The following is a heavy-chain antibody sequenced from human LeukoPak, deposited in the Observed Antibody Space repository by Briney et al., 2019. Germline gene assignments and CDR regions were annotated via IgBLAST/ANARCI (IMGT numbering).Heavy chain of an antibody. Sequence: ASVNVSCKASGYTFNDYFMHWVRQAPGQGLEWMGWINPNSGATNSAQKFQGRVTMTSDTSISTAYMDLRSLTSDDTAVYYCATLRENNYGYYWGQGTLVTVSS. CDR1: GYTFNDYF. CDR2: INPNSGAT. D-gene: IGHD5-18*01. J-gene: IGHJ4*02. CDR3: ATLRENNYGYY. V-gene: IGHV1-2*02.